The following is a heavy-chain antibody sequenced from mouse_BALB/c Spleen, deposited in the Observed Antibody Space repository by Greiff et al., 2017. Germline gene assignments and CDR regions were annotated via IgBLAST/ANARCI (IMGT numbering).Heavy chain of an antibody. CDR1: GFTFTDYY. D-gene: IGHD2-10*01. J-gene: IGHJ4*01. CDR3: ARAYWDYAMDY. CDR2: IRNKANGYTT. Sequence: EVKLEESGGGLVQPGGSLRLSCATSGFTFTDYYMSWVRQPPGKALEWLGFIRNKANGYTTEYSASVKGRFTISRDNSQSILYLQMNTLRAEDSATYYCARAYWDYAMDYWGQGTSVTVSS. V-gene: IGHV7-3*02.